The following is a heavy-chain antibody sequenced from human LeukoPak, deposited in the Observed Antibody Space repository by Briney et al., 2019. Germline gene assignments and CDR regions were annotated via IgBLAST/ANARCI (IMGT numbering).Heavy chain of an antibody. CDR3: VRDSSHSSARVEVADTRGASLGD. CDR2: ISYDGTNK. V-gene: IGHV3-30*03. Sequence: GGSLRLSCAASGFTFSSYAMHWVRQAPSKGLEWVALISYDGTNKYYADSVKGRFTISRDNSKNTLYLQMNSLRAEDTAVYYCVRDSSHSSARVEVADTRGASLGDWGQGTLVSVSS. CDR1: GFTFSSYA. D-gene: IGHD6-19*01. J-gene: IGHJ4*02.